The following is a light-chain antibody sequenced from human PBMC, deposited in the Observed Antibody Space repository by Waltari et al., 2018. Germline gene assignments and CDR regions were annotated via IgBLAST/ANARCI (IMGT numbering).Light chain of an antibody. CDR3: QQYKNWPPEIT. V-gene: IGKV3-15*01. CDR2: SAS. J-gene: IGKJ3*01. CDR1: QSVSSN. Sequence: DKVMTQSPSTLSVSPGERATLSFRASQSVSSNLASYQQKPGPAPRLLIYSASTRATGIPARFSGSGSGTEFTLTISSLQSEDFAVYYCQQYKNWPPEITFGPGTKVDIK.